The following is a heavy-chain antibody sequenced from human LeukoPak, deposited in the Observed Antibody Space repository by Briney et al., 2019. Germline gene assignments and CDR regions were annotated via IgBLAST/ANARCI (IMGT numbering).Heavy chain of an antibody. D-gene: IGHD5-18*01. V-gene: IGHV4-59*01. J-gene: IGHJ4*02. Sequence: PSETLSLTCTVSGGSISSYYWSWIRQPPGKGLEWIGYIYYSGSTNYNPSLKSRVTISVDTSKNQFSLKLSSVTAADTAVYYCARARTWIQPPGMWGQGTLVTVSS. CDR2: IYYSGST. CDR1: GGSISSYY. CDR3: ARARTWIQPPGM.